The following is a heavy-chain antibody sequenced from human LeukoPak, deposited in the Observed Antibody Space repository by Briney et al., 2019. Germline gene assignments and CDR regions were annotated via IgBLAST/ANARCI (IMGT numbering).Heavy chain of an antibody. CDR1: GFPFSSYA. CDR3: ARPNPNYDSSGYYLLYFDY. Sequence: GGSLRLSCAASGFPFSSYAMHWVRQAPGKGLEWVAVISYDGSNKYYADSVKGRFTISRDNSKNTLYLQMNSLRAEDTAVYYCARPNPNYDSSGYYLLYFDYWGQGTLVTVSS. CDR2: ISYDGSNK. D-gene: IGHD3-22*01. V-gene: IGHV3-30*04. J-gene: IGHJ4*02.